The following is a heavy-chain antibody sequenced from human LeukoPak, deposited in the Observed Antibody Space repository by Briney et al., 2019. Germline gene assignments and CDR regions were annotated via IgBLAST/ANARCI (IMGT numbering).Heavy chain of an antibody. J-gene: IGHJ5*02. CDR3: ARDLTRTYYDFWSGYYENWDNWFDP. CDR2: VSAYNGNT. Sequence: ASVKVSFKASGYTVTSYGISWVRHAPGQGLEWMGWVSAYNGNTNYAQKLQGRVNMTTDTSTSTAYMELRSLRSDDTAVYYCARDLTRTYYDFWSGYYENWDNWFDPWGQGTLVTVSS. V-gene: IGHV1-18*01. CDR1: GYTVTSYG. D-gene: IGHD3-3*01.